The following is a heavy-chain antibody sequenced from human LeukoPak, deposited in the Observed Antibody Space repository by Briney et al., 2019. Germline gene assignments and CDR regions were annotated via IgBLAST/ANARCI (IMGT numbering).Heavy chain of an antibody. Sequence: ASVKVSCKASGYTFTSYDINWVRQATGQGLEWMGWMNPNSGNTGYAQKFQGRVTITRNTSISTAYMELSSQRSEDTAVYYCARGTYYYDSSGSRWDYWGQGTLVTVSS. D-gene: IGHD3-22*01. J-gene: IGHJ4*02. V-gene: IGHV1-8*03. CDR3: ARGTYYYDSSGSRWDY. CDR2: MNPNSGNT. CDR1: GYTFTSYD.